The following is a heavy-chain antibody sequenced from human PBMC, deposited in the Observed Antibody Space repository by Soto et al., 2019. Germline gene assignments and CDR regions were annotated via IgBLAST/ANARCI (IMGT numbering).Heavy chain of an antibody. CDR3: ARLYRHGSPYYFDY. Sequence: PSETLSLTCTVSGGSISGYSWSWIRQPPGKGLEWIGYVHYSGGTNYSPSLNSRVTISVDTSKSHFSLKLYSVTAADTAVYYCARLYRHGSPYYFDYWGQGTMVTVSS. CDR1: GGSISGYS. V-gene: IGHV4-59*08. D-gene: IGHD3-16*02. J-gene: IGHJ4*02. CDR2: VHYSGGT.